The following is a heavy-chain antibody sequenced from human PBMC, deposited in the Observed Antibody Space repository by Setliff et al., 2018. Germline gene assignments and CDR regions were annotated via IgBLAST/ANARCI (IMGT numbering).Heavy chain of an antibody. D-gene: IGHD3-16*01. CDR2: MYYSGST. Sequence: ASETLSLTCSVSGGSISSGSYYWGWIRQSPGKGLEWIGSMYYSGSTYYNPSLKGRVTLSVDTTKNQFSLKLTSMTAADTAVYFCRLWSHNYRNDYWGQGTLVTVSS. V-gene: IGHV4-39*07. J-gene: IGHJ4*02. CDR1: GGSISSGSYY. CDR3: RLWSHNYRNDY.